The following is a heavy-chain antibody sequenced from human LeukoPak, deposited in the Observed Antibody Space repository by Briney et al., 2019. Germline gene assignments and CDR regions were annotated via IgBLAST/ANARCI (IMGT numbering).Heavy chain of an antibody. CDR2: MNPNSGNT. Sequence: GASVKVSCKASGYTFTSYDTNWVRQATGQGLEWMGWMNPNSGNTGYAQKFQGRVTMTRNTSISTAYMELSSLRSEDTAVYYCARGPKYSSLSLYYGMDVWGQGTRSPSP. V-gene: IGHV1-8*01. D-gene: IGHD6-6*01. CDR3: ARGPKYSSLSLYYGMDV. J-gene: IGHJ6*02. CDR1: GYTFTSYD.